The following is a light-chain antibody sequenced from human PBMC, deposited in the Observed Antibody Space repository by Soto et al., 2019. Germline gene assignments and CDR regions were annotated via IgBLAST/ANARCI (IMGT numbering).Light chain of an antibody. CDR2: GVS. J-gene: IGKJ2*01. CDR1: QSLSNNY. V-gene: IGKV3-20*01. Sequence: EIVLTQSPGTLSLSPGERATLSCRASQSLSNNYLAWYQQKPGQAPRLLIYGVSSRATGIPDRFSGRGSGTDFALTISRLEPEDVAVYYCQHSCSLHPRYTFGQGSKVEIK. CDR3: QHSCSLHPRYT.